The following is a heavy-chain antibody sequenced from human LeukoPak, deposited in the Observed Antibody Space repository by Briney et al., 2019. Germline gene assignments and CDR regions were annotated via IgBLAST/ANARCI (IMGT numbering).Heavy chain of an antibody. D-gene: IGHD4-17*01. CDR3: ARLGDSSLGDY. J-gene: IGHJ4*02. CDR1: GGSISSSSYY. Sequence: SETLSLTCTVSGGSISSSSYYWGWIRQPPGKGLEWIGSIYYSGSTYYKPSLKSRVTISVDTSKNQFSLKLSSVTAADTAVYYCARLGDSSLGDYWGQGTLVTVSS. V-gene: IGHV4-39*01. CDR2: IYYSGST.